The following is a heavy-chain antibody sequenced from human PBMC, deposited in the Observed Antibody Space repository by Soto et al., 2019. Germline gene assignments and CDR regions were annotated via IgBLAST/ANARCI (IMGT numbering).Heavy chain of an antibody. Sequence: EVQLAESGGGLAQPGGSLGLSCAASGFTLSGYAMAWVRQAPGKGLEYVSGISSNGVGTYYANSVQGRFTISRDNSKNTVYLQMGSLRPEDMAVYYCAGRARPDFYYMDVWGKGTTVTVSS. CDR1: GFTLSGYA. J-gene: IGHJ6*03. CDR2: ISSNGVGT. D-gene: IGHD6-6*01. V-gene: IGHV3-64*01. CDR3: AGRARPDFYYMDV.